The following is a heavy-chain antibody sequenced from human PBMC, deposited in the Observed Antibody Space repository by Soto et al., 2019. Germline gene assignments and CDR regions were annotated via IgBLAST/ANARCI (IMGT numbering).Heavy chain of an antibody. CDR3: ARDSFPPYSSSSKGFDY. V-gene: IGHV4-59*01. D-gene: IGHD6-6*01. CDR1: GGSISSYY. CDR2: LDYSGTT. Sequence: SETLSLTCTVSGGSISSYYWNWIRQSPGNGLGWIASLDYSGTTNYNPSLKSRITTSVDPSKKQFSLKMRSVTAADTAVYYCARDSFPPYSSSSKGFDYWGQGSLVTVSS. J-gene: IGHJ4*02.